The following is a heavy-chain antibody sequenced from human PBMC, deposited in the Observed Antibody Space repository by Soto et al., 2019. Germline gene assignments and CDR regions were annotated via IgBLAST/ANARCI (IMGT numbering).Heavy chain of an antibody. CDR1: GGSISSGDYY. J-gene: IGHJ6*02. V-gene: IGHV4-30-4*01. D-gene: IGHD3-10*01. CDR3: ARTPLWFGEFVNPYYYYGMDV. CDR2: IYYSGST. Sequence: PSETLSLTCTVSGGSISSGDYYWSWIRQPPGKGLEWIGYIYYSGSTYYNPSLKSRVTISVDTSKNQFSLKLSSVTAADTAVYYCARTPLWFGEFVNPYYYYGMDVWGQGTTVTVSS.